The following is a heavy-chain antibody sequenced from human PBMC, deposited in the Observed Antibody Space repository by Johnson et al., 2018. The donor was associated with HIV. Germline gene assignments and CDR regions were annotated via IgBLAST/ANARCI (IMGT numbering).Heavy chain of an antibody. V-gene: IGHV3-64*01. Sequence: EKLVESGGGLVQPGGSLRLSCAASGFTFSSYAMHWVRQAPGKGLEYVSAISSNGGSTYYANSVKGRFTISRDNSKNTLYLQMNSLRAEDTAVSSCASGGPLSGSDECCFDIWGQGTMVTVSS. CDR1: GFTFSSYA. J-gene: IGHJ3*02. D-gene: IGHD1-26*01. CDR2: ISSNGGST. CDR3: ASGGPLSGSDECCFDI.